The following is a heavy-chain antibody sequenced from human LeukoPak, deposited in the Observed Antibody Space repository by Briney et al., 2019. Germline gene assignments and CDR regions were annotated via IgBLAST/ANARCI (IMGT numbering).Heavy chain of an antibody. CDR3: GREGGNYVYDY. D-gene: IGHD4-11*01. J-gene: IGHJ4*02. CDR1: GFTVSSNY. CDR2: IYSGGST. V-gene: IGHV3-53*05. Sequence: GGSLRLSCAASGFTVSSNYMSWVRQAPGKGLEWVSVIYSGGSTYYADSVKGRFTVSRDNSKNTLYLQVNSLRADDTAVFYCGREGGNYVYDYWGQGTLVTVSS.